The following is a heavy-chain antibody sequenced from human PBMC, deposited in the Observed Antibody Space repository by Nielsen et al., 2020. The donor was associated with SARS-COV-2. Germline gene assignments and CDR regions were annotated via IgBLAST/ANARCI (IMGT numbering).Heavy chain of an antibody. V-gene: IGHV3-13*01. Sequence: GGSLRLSCAASGFTFSSYDMHWVRQATGKGLEWVSAIGTAGDTYYADSVKGRFTISRENAKNSFYLQLSTLRAGDTAVYYCSRLPHGYTYGRYYYHGMDVWGQGTTVTVSS. CDR3: SRLPHGYTYGRYYYHGMDV. CDR1: GFTFSSYD. D-gene: IGHD5-18*01. CDR2: IGTAGDT. J-gene: IGHJ6*02.